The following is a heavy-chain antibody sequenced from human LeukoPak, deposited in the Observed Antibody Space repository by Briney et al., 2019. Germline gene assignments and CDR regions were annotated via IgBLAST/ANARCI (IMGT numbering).Heavy chain of an antibody. Sequence: SETLSLTCTVSGYSISSGYYWGWIRQPPGKGLEWIGSIYHSGSTYYNPSLKSRVTISVDTSKNQFSLKLSSVTAADTAVYYCAREGGRSSSSIWFDPWGQGTLVTVSS. D-gene: IGHD6-13*01. V-gene: IGHV4-38-2*02. CDR3: AREGGRSSSSIWFDP. CDR2: IYHSGST. J-gene: IGHJ5*02. CDR1: GYSISSGYY.